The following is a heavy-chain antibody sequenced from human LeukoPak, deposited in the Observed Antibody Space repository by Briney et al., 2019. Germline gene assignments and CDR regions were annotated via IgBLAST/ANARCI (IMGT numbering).Heavy chain of an antibody. J-gene: IGHJ4*02. V-gene: IGHV3-48*03. D-gene: IGHD6-13*01. CDR1: GFTFSSYE. Sequence: GGSLRLSCAASGFTFSSYEMNWVRQAPGKGLEWVSYISSSGSTIYYADSVKGRFTISRDNAKNSLHLRMNSLRAEGTAVYYCARDGGSSWYFDYWGQGTLATVSS. CDR3: ARDGGSSWYFDY. CDR2: ISSSGSTI.